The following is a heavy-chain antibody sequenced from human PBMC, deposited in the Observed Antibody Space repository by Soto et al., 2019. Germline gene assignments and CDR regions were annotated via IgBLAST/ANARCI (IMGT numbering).Heavy chain of an antibody. J-gene: IGHJ4*02. CDR1: GYSFNQYY. CDR2: INLRGGTT. CDR3: ARGLEDSDVPRWDY. Sequence: QVQLMQSGAEMRKPGASVRLSCETSGYSFNQYYIHWVRQAPGQGLEWMGIINLRGGTTEYAHKFRGRVTVTGDTSTKTAYMELRSLRSEDTALYFCARGLEDSDVPRWDYWGQGTLVTVSS. V-gene: IGHV1-46*02. D-gene: IGHD1-26*01.